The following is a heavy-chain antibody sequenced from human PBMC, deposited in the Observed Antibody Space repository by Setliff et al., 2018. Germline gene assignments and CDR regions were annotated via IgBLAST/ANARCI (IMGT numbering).Heavy chain of an antibody. J-gene: IGHJ4*02. D-gene: IGHD1-1*01. CDR3: ATTGTYRYFDY. V-gene: IGHV4-34*01. CDR2: IKHSGST. Sequence: PSETLSLTCAASGGSFSDYYWTWIRQSPGKGLEWIGDIKHSGSTNYNPSLKSRVTMSVDTSKNQFSLRLNSVTASDTAVYYCATTGTYRYFDYWGQGTLVTVSS. CDR1: GGSFSDYY.